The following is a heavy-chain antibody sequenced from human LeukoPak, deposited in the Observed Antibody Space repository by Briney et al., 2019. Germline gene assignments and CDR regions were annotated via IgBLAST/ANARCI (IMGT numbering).Heavy chain of an antibody. V-gene: IGHV4-59*01. CDR2: IHYTGST. CDR3: VRDVSAYWFDP. J-gene: IGHJ5*02. CDR1: GGSISNYY. Sequence: SETLSLTCSVSGGSISNYYWSWIRQPPGKGLEWIAYIHYTGSTNYNPSLKSRVTISVDTSRNQVSLNLISVTAADTAVYYCVRDVSAYWFDPWGQGTLVTVSS. D-gene: IGHD3-3*01.